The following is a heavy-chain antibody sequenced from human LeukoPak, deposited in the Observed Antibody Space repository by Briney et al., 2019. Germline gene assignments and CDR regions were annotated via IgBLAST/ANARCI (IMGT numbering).Heavy chain of an antibody. D-gene: IGHD6-6*01. V-gene: IGHV3-53*04. CDR1: GFTVSSNY. Sequence: GGSLRLSCAASGFTVSSNYMSWVRRAPGKGLEWVSVINSGGSTYYADSVKGRFTISRHNSKNTVYLQMNSLRAEDTAVYYCARSSSSPNFDYWGQGTLVTVSS. CDR3: ARSSSSPNFDY. J-gene: IGHJ4*02. CDR2: INSGGST.